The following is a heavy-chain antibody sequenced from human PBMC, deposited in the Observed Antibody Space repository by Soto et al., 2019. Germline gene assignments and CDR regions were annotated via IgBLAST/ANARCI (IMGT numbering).Heavy chain of an antibody. D-gene: IGHD3-10*01. CDR3: AKSQVRGVIIPHYYYYYGMDV. J-gene: IGHJ6*02. CDR1: GFTFSSYG. CDR2: ISYDGSNK. V-gene: IGHV3-30*18. Sequence: PGGSLRLSCAASGFTFSSYGMHWVRQAPGKGLEWVAVISYDGSNKYYADSVKGRFTISRDNSKNTLYLQMNSLRAEDTAVYYCAKSQVRGVIIPHYYYYYGMDVWGQGTTVTV.